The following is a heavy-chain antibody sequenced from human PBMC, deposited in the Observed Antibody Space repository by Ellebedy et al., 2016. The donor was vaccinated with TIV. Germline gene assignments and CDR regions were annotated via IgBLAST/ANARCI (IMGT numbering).Heavy chain of an antibody. CDR3: ARYSGSGTYYRNGMDV. CDR1: GGTFSSYA. Sequence: AASVKVSCKASGGTFSSYAISWVRQAPGQGLEWMGRIIPILGIANYAQKFQGRVTITADKSTSTAYMELRSLRSDDTAVYYCARYSGSGTYYRNGMDVWGQGTTVTVPS. CDR2: IIPILGIA. D-gene: IGHD3-10*01. J-gene: IGHJ6*02. V-gene: IGHV1-69*04.